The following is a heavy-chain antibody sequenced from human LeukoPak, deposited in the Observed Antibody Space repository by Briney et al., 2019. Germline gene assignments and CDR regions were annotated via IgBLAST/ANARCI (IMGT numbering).Heavy chain of an antibody. CDR1: GFTSSSYW. CDR2: INTDGSST. CDR3: ARGDFWSGSPGMDV. Sequence: PGGSLRLSCAASGFTSSSYWMHWARQAPGKGLVWVSRINTDGSSTSYADSVKGRFTISRDNAKNTLYLQMNSLRAEDTAVYYCARGDFWSGSPGMDVWGKGTTVTVSS. V-gene: IGHV3-74*01. D-gene: IGHD3-3*01. J-gene: IGHJ6*04.